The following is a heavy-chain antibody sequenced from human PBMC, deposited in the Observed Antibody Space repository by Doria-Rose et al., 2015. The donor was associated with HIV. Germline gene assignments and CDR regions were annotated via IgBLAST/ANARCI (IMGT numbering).Heavy chain of an antibody. CDR2: IFSDDER. V-gene: IGHV2-26*01. Sequence: QVTLKESGPVLVKPTETLTLTCTVSGVSLSSPGMGVSWIRQPPGKALEWLANIFSDDERSYKTYLKSRLTISRGTSKSQVVLTMTDMNPVDTATYYCARIKSSRWYHKYYFDFWGRGTLVIVSA. D-gene: IGHD6-13*01. J-gene: IGHJ4*02. CDR3: ARIKSSRWYHKYYFDF. CDR1: GVSLSSPGMG.